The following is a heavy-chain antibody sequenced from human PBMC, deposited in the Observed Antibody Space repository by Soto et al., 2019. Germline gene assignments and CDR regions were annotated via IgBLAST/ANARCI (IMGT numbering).Heavy chain of an antibody. CDR1: GFTFDDYA. CDR3: AKGTSGYDYSYFDY. D-gene: IGHD5-12*01. J-gene: IGHJ4*02. Sequence: EVQLVESGGGLVQPGRSLRLSCAASGFTFDDYAMHWVRQAPGKGLEWVSGISWNSGSIGYADSVKGRFTISRDNAKNSMYLQMNSLRAEDTVLYYCAKGTSGYDYSYFDYWGQGTLVTVSS. CDR2: ISWNSGSI. V-gene: IGHV3-9*01.